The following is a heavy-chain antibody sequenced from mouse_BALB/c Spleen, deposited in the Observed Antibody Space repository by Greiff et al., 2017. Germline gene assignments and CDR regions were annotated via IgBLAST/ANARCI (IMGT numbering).Heavy chain of an antibody. CDR2: ISSGSSTI. Sequence: DVKLVESGGGLVQPGGSRKLSCAASGFTFSSFGMHWVRQAPEKGLEWVAYISSGSSTIYYADTVKGRFTISRNNPKNTLFLQMTSLRSEDTAMYYCARRGGLAIYDGYYRAYWGQGTLVTVSA. CDR3: ARRGGLAIYDGYYRAY. J-gene: IGHJ3*01. CDR1: GFTFSSFG. D-gene: IGHD2-3*01. V-gene: IGHV5-17*02.